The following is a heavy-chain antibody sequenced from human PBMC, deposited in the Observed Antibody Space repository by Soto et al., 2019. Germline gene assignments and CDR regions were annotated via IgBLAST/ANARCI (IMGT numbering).Heavy chain of an antibody. CDR3: ARGSLAVGDFWSGYYGEYCYYGMDV. CDR2: IIPIFGTA. Sequence: QVQLVQSGAEVKKPGSSVKVSCKASGGTFSSYAISWVRQAPGQGLEWMGGIIPIFGTANYAQKFQGRVTITANKPTSTAYMELSSLRSEETAVYYCARGSLAVGDFWSGYYGEYCYYGMDVWGQGTTVTVSS. V-gene: IGHV1-69*06. CDR1: GGTFSSYA. D-gene: IGHD3-3*01. J-gene: IGHJ6*02.